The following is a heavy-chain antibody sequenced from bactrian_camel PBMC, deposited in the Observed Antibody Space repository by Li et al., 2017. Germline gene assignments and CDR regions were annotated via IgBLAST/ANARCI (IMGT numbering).Heavy chain of an antibody. CDR3: AATMPGTWYGHNY. V-gene: IGHV3S6*01. CDR1: GFTFSDVW. Sequence: HVQLVESGGGLVQPVGSLRLSCAASGFTFSDVWMYWVRQAPGKGLEYVSSINTDGSMTFYAESVKGRFTISRDDAKNTVYLQMNSLKSEDTALYYCAATMPGTWYGHNYWGQGTQVTVS. CDR2: INTDGSMT. J-gene: IGHJ4*01. D-gene: IGHD6*01.